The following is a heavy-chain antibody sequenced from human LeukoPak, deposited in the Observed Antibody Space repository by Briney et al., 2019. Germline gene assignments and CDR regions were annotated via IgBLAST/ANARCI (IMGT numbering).Heavy chain of an antibody. CDR1: GYTFTSYY. CDR3: ARDGGFCSSTGCYAFY. D-gene: IGHD2-2*01. V-gene: IGHV1-46*01. CDR2: INPSGGST. J-gene: IGHJ4*02. Sequence: ASVKVSCKASGYTFTSYYMHWVRQAPGQGLEWMGIINPSGGSTTYAQKFQGRVTMTRDTSTSTVSMELSSLRSEDTAVYYCARDGGFCSSTGCYAFYWGQGTLVTVSS.